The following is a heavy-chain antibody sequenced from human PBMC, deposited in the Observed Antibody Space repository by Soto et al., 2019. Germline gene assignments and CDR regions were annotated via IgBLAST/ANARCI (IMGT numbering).Heavy chain of an antibody. CDR1: GGTFSSYA. Sequence: SVKVSCKASGGTFSSYAISWVRQAPGQGLEWMGGIIPIFGTANYAQKFQGRVTITADESTSTAYMELSSLRSEDTAVYYCASPVRGEALNDAFDIWGQGTMVTVSS. CDR2: IIPIFGTA. J-gene: IGHJ3*02. D-gene: IGHD3-10*01. V-gene: IGHV1-69*13. CDR3: ASPVRGEALNDAFDI.